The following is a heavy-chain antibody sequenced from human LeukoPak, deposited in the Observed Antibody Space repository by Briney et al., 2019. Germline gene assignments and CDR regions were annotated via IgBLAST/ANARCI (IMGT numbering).Heavy chain of an antibody. CDR1: GFTFSSYG. Sequence: GGSLRLSCAASGFTFSSYGMHGVRQAPGKGLEWVAVIWYDGSNKYYADSVKGRFTISRDNSKNTLYLQMNSLRAEDTAVYYCARDGLWSGYYPLLNWGQGTLVTVSS. J-gene: IGHJ4*02. CDR3: ARDGLWSGYYPLLN. D-gene: IGHD3-3*01. CDR2: IWYDGSNK. V-gene: IGHV3-33*01.